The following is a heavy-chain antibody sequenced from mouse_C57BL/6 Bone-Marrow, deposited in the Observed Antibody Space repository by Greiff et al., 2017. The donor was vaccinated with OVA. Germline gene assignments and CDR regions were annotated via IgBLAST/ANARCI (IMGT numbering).Heavy chain of an antibody. CDR1: GYTFTDYY. D-gene: IGHD3-1*01. J-gene: IGHJ4*01. V-gene: IGHV1-19*01. CDR2: INPYNGGT. Sequence: EVQRVESGPVLVKPGASVKMSCKASGYTFTDYYMNWVKQSHGKSLEWIGVINPYNGGTSYNQKFKGKATLTVDKSSSTAYMELNSLTSEDSAVYYCARRLQLHYAMDYWGQGTSVTVSS. CDR3: ARRLQLHYAMDY.